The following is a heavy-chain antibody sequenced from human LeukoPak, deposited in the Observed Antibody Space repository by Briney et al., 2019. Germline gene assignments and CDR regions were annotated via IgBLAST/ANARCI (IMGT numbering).Heavy chain of an antibody. V-gene: IGHV1-18*01. CDR3: ARLYGSGLFDY. CDR2: ISAYNGNT. CDR1: GYTFTSYG. Sequence: GASVKSSCKASGYTFTSYGISRVRQPPGQGLEWMGWISAYNGNTNYAQTLQGRVTMTTDTSTSTAYMELRTLTSDDTAVYYCARLYGSGLFDYWGQGTLVTVSS. D-gene: IGHD3-10*01. J-gene: IGHJ4*02.